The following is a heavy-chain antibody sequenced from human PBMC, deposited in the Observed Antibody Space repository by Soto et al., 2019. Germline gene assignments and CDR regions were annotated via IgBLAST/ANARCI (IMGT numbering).Heavy chain of an antibody. CDR3: ARGLGYDSNGRFLAAFDV. D-gene: IGHD3-22*01. CDR1: GASLSSGGYY. Sequence: QVQLQESGPGLAKPSQTLSLTCTVSGASLSSGGYYWTWIRQVPGKALEWIGYIFHTGTTFYNPSLKCGVVMSIEKSDNQFSLNLRSVTAADTAVYYCARGLGYDSNGRFLAAFDVWGQGTMVTVSS. J-gene: IGHJ3*01. V-gene: IGHV4-31*03. CDR2: IFHTGTT.